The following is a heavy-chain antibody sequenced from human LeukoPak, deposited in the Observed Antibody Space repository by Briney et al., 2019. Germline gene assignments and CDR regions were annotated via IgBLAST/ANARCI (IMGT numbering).Heavy chain of an antibody. CDR3: ARGAKRYYGSGNFDY. CDR1: GGSISSYY. V-gene: IGHV4-59*01. Sequence: SETLSLTCTVSGGSISSYYWSSIRQPPGKGLEWIGYIYYSGSTNYNPSLKSRVTISVATSKNQFSLKLSSVTAADTAVYYCARGAKRYYGSGNFDYWGQGTLVTVSS. D-gene: IGHD3-10*01. CDR2: IYYSGST. J-gene: IGHJ4*02.